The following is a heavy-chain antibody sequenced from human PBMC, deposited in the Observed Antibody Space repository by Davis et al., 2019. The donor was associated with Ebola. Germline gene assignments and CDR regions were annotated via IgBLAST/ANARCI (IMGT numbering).Heavy chain of an antibody. V-gene: IGHV3-30*03. CDR3: TRDQLGYTYGWESWFDP. CDR1: GFTFSSYG. Sequence: SLKISCVASGFTFSSYGVHWVRQAPGKGPEWVAVISYDGSSYYYADSVKGRFTISRDNSRNTLYLQMNSLRVDDTAVYFCTRDQLGYTYGWESWFDPWGQGTLVTVSS. D-gene: IGHD5-18*01. CDR2: ISYDGSSY. J-gene: IGHJ5*02.